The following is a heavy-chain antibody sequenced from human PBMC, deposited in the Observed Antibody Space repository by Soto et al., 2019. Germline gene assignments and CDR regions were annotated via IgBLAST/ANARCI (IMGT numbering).Heavy chain of an antibody. CDR2: INPNSGGT. J-gene: IGHJ4*02. D-gene: IGHD3-22*01. V-gene: IGHV1-2*04. CDR1: GYTFTGYY. Sequence: ASVKVSCKASGYTFTGYYMHWVRQAPGQGLEWMGWINPNSGGTNYAQKFQGWVTMTRDTSISTAYMELSRLRSDDTAVYYCARGASSGYYPYYFDYWGQGTLVTASS. CDR3: ARGASSGYYPYYFDY.